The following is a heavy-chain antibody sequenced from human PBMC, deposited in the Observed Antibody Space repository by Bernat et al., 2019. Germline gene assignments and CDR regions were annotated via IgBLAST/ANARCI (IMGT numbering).Heavy chain of an antibody. J-gene: IGHJ4*02. CDR3: ARGSSDCSSISCPYDY. V-gene: IGHV1-69*01. CDR2: IIPIFGKP. CDR1: GYTFTSYA. Sequence: QVQLVQSGSELKKPGASVKVSCKASGYTFTSYAMNWVRQAPGQGPEWMGGIIPIFGKPNYAQKFQGRVRITADESTSTGYMELSSLRSDDTAVYYCARGSSDCSSISCPYDYWGQGTLVTVST. D-gene: IGHD2-2*01.